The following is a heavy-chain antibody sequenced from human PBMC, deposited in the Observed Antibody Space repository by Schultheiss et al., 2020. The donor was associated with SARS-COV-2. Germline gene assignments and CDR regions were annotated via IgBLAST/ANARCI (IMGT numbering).Heavy chain of an antibody. D-gene: IGHD1-7*01. CDR3: ARDAGPPSWNYLYYYYYGMDV. V-gene: IGHV1-3*01. Sequence: ASVKVSCKASGYTFTSYAMHWVRQAPGQRLEWMGWINAGNGNTKYSQKFQGRVTITRDTSASTAYMELRSLRSDDTAVYYCARDAGPPSWNYLYYYYYGMDVWGQGTTVTVSS. CDR1: GYTFTSYA. CDR2: INAGNGNT. J-gene: IGHJ6*02.